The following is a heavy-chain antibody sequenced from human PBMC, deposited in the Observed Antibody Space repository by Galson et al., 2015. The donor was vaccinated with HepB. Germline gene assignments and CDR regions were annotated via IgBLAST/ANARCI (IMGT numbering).Heavy chain of an antibody. CDR1: GFTFSSYW. V-gene: IGHV3-33*08. Sequence: SLRLSCAASGFTFSSYWMNWVRQAPGKGLEWVAVIWYDGSNKYYADSVKGRFTISRDNSKNTLYLQMNSLRAEDTAVYYCARDLGDFWSGPNYGMDVWGQGTTVTVSS. CDR2: IWYDGSNK. J-gene: IGHJ6*02. CDR3: ARDLGDFWSGPNYGMDV. D-gene: IGHD3-3*01.